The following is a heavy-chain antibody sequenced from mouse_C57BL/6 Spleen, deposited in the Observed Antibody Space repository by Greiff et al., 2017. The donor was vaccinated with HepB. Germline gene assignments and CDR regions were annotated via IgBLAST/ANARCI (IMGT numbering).Heavy chain of an antibody. CDR3: ARWMGQGSFDY. D-gene: IGHD3-3*01. Sequence: VQLVESGPELVKPGASVKMSCKASGYTFTDYNMHWVKQSHGKSLEWIGYINPNNGGTSYNQKFKGKATLTVNKSSSTAYMELRSLTSEDSAVYYCARWMGQGSFDYWGQGTTLTVSS. CDR2: INPNNGGT. V-gene: IGHV1-22*01. CDR1: GYTFTDYN. J-gene: IGHJ2*01.